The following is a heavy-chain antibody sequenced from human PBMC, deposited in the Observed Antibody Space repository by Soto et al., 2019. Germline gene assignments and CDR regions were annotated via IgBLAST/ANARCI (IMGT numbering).Heavy chain of an antibody. Sequence: GGSLRLSCAASGFTFSIYAMSWVRQAPGKGLEWVSAISGSGGSTYYADSVKGRFTISRDNSKNTLYLQMNSLRAEDTAVYYRAKDPSFGQWLPGPFDYWGQGTLVTVSS. CDR1: GFTFSIYA. J-gene: IGHJ4*02. CDR3: AKDPSFGQWLPGPFDY. CDR2: ISGSGGST. D-gene: IGHD6-19*01. V-gene: IGHV3-23*01.